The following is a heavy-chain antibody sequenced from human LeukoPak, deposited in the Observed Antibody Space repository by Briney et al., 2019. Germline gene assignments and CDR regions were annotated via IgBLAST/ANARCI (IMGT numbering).Heavy chain of an antibody. CDR1: DTSINTYY. J-gene: IGHJ6*03. V-gene: IGHV4-4*07. CDR3: TRAASSGPLFTYHMDV. CDR2: MYATGTT. Sequence: SPSETLSLTCTVSDTSINTYYWSWIRQSAGKGLEWIGHMYATGTTNYNPSLKSRVSMSIDTSKNQISLNLRSVTAADTAVYYCTRAASSGPLFTYHMDVWGKGTTVTVSS. D-gene: IGHD3-22*01.